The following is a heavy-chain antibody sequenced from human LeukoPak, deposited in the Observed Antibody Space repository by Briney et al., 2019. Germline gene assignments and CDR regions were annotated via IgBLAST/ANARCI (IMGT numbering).Heavy chain of an antibody. J-gene: IGHJ3*02. CDR1: GGSISSSNW. Sequence: SGTLSLTCAVSGGSISSSNWWSWVRQPPGKGLEWIGEIYHSGSTNYNPSLKSRVTISVDTSKNQFSLKLSSVTAADTAVYYCARARPGHDPKDAFDIWGQGTMVTVSS. CDR3: ARARPGHDPKDAFDI. CDR2: IYHSGST. V-gene: IGHV4-4*02.